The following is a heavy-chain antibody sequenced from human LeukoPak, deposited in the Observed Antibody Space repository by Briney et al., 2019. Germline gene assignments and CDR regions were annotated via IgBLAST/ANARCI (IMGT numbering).Heavy chain of an antibody. Sequence: PSETLSLTCSVSGASVSSSSFHWDWIRQPPGKGLELIGYIYYSGSTNYNPSLKSRVTISVDTSKNQFSLKLSSVTAADTAVYYCARGRSIAVAGTHSDYWGQGTLVTVSS. CDR1: GASVSSSSFH. V-gene: IGHV4-61*05. CDR2: IYYSGST. J-gene: IGHJ4*02. CDR3: ARGRSIAVAGTHSDY. D-gene: IGHD6-19*01.